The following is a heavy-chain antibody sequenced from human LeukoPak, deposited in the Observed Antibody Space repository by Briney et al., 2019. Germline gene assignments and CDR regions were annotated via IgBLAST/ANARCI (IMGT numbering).Heavy chain of an antibody. V-gene: IGHV4-30-4*01. D-gene: IGHD6-13*01. Sequence: SETLSLTCTVSGASFFIADYYWSWIRQPPGKGLEWIAYIHYSGTTYYSPSLKSRVDISIDTSKNQFSLKLSSVTAADTAVYYCARYSASARWFDPWGQGTLVTVSS. CDR3: ARYSASARWFDP. CDR2: IHYSGTT. CDR1: GASFFIADYY. J-gene: IGHJ5*02.